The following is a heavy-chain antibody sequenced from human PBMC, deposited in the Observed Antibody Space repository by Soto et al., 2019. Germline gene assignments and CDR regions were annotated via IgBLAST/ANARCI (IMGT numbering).Heavy chain of an antibody. CDR3: ERDSGGGADY. CDR2: IYHTGST. D-gene: IGHD2-21*01. J-gene: IGHJ4*02. CDR1: GGSISRSNW. V-gene: IGHV4-4*02. Sequence: QVQLQGSGPGLVKPSGTLALTCAVSGGSISRSNWGSWVRQPPGKGLEWIGEIYHTGSTTYNPSLNSRVTISVDKSKNQLSLELSSVTAADTAVYYCERDSGGGADYCGQGTLVTVSS.